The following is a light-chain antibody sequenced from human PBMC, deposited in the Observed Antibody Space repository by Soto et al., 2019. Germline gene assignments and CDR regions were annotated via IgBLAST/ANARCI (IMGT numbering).Light chain of an antibody. CDR2: GAS. CDR1: QSVGGN. J-gene: IGKJ4*01. CDR3: QQYLNWPLT. Sequence: EVVMPQSPATLSVSPGERATLSCRASQSVGGNLAWYQQKPGQAPRLLIYGASTRATGIPARFSGSGSGTEFTLTISSLQSEDFAVYFCQQYLNWPLTFGGGTKVEIK. V-gene: IGKV3-15*01.